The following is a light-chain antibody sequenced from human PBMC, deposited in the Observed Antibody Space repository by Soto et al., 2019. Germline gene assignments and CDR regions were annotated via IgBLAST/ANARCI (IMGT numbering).Light chain of an antibody. CDR1: QSVLYSSNNKSY. Sequence: DIVMTQSPDSLAVSLGERATINCKSSQSVLYSSNNKSYLAWYQQKPGQPPKLLIYWASTRESGVPDRFSGSGSGTDFTLTISSLQAEDVAVYYCQQYYSPLRTFGQGTKVDIK. CDR3: QQYYSPLRT. V-gene: IGKV4-1*01. J-gene: IGKJ1*01. CDR2: WAS.